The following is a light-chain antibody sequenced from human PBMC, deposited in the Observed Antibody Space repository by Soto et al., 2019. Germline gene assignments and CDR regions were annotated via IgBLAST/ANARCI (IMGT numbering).Light chain of an antibody. CDR2: DTS. J-gene: IGKJ5*01. Sequence: ETVLTQSQATLSLSPGERATLSCRASQSVDGLLAWYQQKSGQAPRLLIYDTSKRATGIPGRFSGSGSGTDFILTISSLEPEDFAVYYCQQRGNWPLTFGQGTRLDIK. CDR1: QSVDGL. V-gene: IGKV3-11*01. CDR3: QQRGNWPLT.